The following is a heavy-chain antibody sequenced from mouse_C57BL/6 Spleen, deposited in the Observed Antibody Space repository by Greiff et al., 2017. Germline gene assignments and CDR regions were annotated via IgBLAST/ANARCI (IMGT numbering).Heavy chain of an antibody. CDR2: SYPGSGST. D-gene: IGHD3-2*02. CDR1: GYTFTSYW. V-gene: IGHV1-55*01. CDR3: ARRAQDYCDY. Sequence: VQLQQPGAELVKPGASVKMSCKASGYTFTSYWITWVKQRPGQGLEWIGDSYPGSGSTNYNEKFKSKATLTVDPSSSTAYMQLSSLTSEDSAVYYCARRAQDYCDYWGQGTTLTVSS. J-gene: IGHJ2*01.